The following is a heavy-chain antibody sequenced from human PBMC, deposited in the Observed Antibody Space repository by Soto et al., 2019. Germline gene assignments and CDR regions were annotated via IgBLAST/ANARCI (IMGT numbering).Heavy chain of an antibody. D-gene: IGHD3-16*01. J-gene: IGHJ4*02. V-gene: IGHV1-18*01. CDR3: ARIVVSSRHESPDFDS. CDR2: ISGFNGNT. CDR1: GYTFNFYG. Sequence: ASVKVSCKASGYTFNFYGITWVRQAPGQGLEWMGWISGFNGNTNYAADLQGRVTMTTDTSTSTAYMELRGLRSDDTAVYYCARIVVSSRHESPDFDSWGQGTLVTVSS.